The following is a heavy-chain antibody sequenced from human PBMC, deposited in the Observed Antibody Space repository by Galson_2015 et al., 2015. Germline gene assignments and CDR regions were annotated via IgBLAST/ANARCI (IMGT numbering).Heavy chain of an antibody. J-gene: IGHJ4*02. Sequence: SLRLSCAASGFTFSSYAMSWVRQAPGKGLEWVSDISGSGGSTYYADSVKGRFNISRDNSKNTLYLQMNSLRAEDTAVYYCAKIIVGAFGYWGQGTLVTVSS. CDR1: GFTFSSYA. D-gene: IGHD1-26*01. CDR2: ISGSGGST. CDR3: AKIIVGAFGY. V-gene: IGHV3-23*01.